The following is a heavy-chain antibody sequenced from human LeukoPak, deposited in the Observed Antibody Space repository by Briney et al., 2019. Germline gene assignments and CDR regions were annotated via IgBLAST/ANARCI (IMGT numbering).Heavy chain of an antibody. V-gene: IGHV3-9*01. J-gene: IGHJ4*02. CDR2: ISWNSGSI. CDR1: GFIFNNYA. Sequence: PGGSLRLSCAGSGFIFNNYAMHWVRQPPGKGLEWVSGISWNSGSIDYADSVKGRFTISRDNAKNSLYLQMSSLRAEDTAVYYCAKGGATICDNWGQGTLVTVSS. D-gene: IGHD5-12*01. CDR3: AKGGATICDN.